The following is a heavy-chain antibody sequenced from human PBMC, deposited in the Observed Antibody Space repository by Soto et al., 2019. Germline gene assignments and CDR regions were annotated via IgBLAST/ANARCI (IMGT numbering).Heavy chain of an antibody. V-gene: IGHV3-15*01. CDR2: LKTKTDGGTT. Sequence: PGGSLRLSCVVSGFTFSNTRMSWIRQTPGKGLEWVGRLKTKTDGGTTDYAAPVKGRFTISRDDSRNTLYLQMNSLKAEDTAVYYCATSPGYFDFWGQGTLVTVSS. J-gene: IGHJ4*02. CDR1: GFTFSNTR. CDR3: ATSPGYFDF.